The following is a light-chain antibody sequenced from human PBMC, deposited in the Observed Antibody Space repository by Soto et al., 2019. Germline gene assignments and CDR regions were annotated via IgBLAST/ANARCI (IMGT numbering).Light chain of an antibody. CDR2: SNN. V-gene: IGLV1-44*01. CDR3: AAWDDSLSGVV. J-gene: IGLJ2*01. Sequence: QLVLTQPPSASGTPGLRVTISCSGSNSNIGSNTVNWYHQLPGTAPKLPIYSNNQRPSGVPDRFSGSKSGTSASLVISGLQSDDEADYYCAAWDDSLSGVVFGGGTKLTVL. CDR1: NSNIGSNT.